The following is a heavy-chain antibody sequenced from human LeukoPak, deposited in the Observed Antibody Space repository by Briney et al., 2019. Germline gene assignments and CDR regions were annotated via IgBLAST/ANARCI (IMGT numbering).Heavy chain of an antibody. D-gene: IGHD3-22*01. CDR2: ISGSTGST. V-gene: IGHV3-23*01. CDR1: GFTFSNYA. CDR3: AKDPSSSGRGGYFDS. Sequence: PGGSLRLSCAASGFTFSNYAMNWVRQAPGKGLEWVSLISGSTGSTYYADSVKGRFSISRDNSKNTLYLQMNSLRAEDTAVYYCAKDPSSSGRGGYFDSWGQGTLVTVSS. J-gene: IGHJ4*02.